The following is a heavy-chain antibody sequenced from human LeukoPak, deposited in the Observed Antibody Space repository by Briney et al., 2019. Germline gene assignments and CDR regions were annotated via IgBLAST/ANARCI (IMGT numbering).Heavy chain of an antibody. CDR3: ARATHYSASTGGPYMDV. CDR2: IYHAGST. V-gene: IGHV4-31*03. D-gene: IGHD3-22*01. CDR1: GGSVSSGGYV. Sequence: PSETLSLTCTVSGGSVSSGGYVWSWIRQHPGKGLEWIAHIYHAGSTHDNPSLRGRVAISLDTSANQFSLRLSSVTAADTAVYFCARATHYSASTGGPYMDVWGQGTTVTVSS. J-gene: IGHJ6*03.